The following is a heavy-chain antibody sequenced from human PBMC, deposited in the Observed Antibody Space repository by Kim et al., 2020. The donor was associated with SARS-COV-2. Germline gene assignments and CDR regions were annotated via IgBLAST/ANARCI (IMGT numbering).Heavy chain of an antibody. V-gene: IGHV1-18*01. J-gene: IGHJ3*02. CDR3: ALTRGDYVTFDI. Sequence: NYAQKLQGRVTMTTDTSTSTAYMELRSLRSDDTAVYYCALTRGDYVTFDIWGQGTMVTVSS. D-gene: IGHD2-21*02.